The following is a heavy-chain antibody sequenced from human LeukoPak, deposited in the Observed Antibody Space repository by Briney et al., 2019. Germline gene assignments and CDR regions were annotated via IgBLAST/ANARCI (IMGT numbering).Heavy chain of an antibody. CDR3: ATRDDGYYYGMDV. J-gene: IGHJ6*02. D-gene: IGHD1-1*01. Sequence: GSLRLSFAASGFTVSSNYMGWVGPAPGKGLEGVPVIYSGGSTYYADSVKGRFTISRDYSKNTLYLQMHSLRAEDTAVYYCATRDDGYYYGMDVWGQGTTVIVSS. CDR2: IYSGGST. V-gene: IGHV3-66*01. CDR1: GFTVSSNY.